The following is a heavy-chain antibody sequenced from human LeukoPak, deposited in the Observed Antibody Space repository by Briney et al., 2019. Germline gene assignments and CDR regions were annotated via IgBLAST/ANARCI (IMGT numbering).Heavy chain of an antibody. J-gene: IGHJ4*02. D-gene: IGHD4-17*01. CDR2: IYSGGST. Sequence: GGSLRLSCAASGFTVSSNYMSWVRQAPGKGLEWVSVIYSGGSTYYADSVKGRFTISRDNSKNTLYLQMSSLRAEDTAVYYCARGTTVTTTGGDYWGQGTLVTVSS. CDR3: ARGTTVTTTGGDY. CDR1: GFTVSSNY. V-gene: IGHV3-66*01.